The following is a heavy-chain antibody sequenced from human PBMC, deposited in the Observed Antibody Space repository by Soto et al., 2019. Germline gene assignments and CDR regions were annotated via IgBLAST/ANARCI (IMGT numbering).Heavy chain of an antibody. CDR1: GGTFRNHV. Sequence: ASVKVSCKASGGTFRNHVFNWVRQAPGQGLEWMGGIIPIIGTPNYAQKFQGRVTITADASTNTVYLEVSSLRSQDTAVYYCARDLEFRDGNISHLDYWGQGTLVTVSS. D-gene: IGHD3-10*01. CDR3: ARDLEFRDGNISHLDY. CDR2: IIPIIGTP. V-gene: IGHV1-69*13. J-gene: IGHJ4*02.